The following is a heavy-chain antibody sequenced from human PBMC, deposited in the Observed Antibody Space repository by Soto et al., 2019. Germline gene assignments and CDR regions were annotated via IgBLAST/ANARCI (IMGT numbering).Heavy chain of an antibody. CDR3: ARVDSSSWYYYYGMDV. CDR2: IKQDGSEK. V-gene: IGHV3-7*01. J-gene: IGHJ6*02. CDR1: GFTFSSYW. D-gene: IGHD6-13*01. Sequence: LRLSCAASGFTFSSYWMSWVRQAPGKGLEWVANIKQDGSEKYYVDSVKGRFTISRDNAKNSLYLQMNSLRAEDTAVYYCARVDSSSWYYYYGMDVWGQGTTVTVSS.